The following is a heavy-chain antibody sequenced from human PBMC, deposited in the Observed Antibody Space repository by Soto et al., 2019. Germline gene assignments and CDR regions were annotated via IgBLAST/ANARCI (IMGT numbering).Heavy chain of an antibody. CDR2: TYYRSKWYN. D-gene: IGHD5-12*01. V-gene: IGHV6-1*01. CDR3: ARDPGGYGGYYYYHGMDV. J-gene: IGHJ6*02. Sequence: QTLSLTGAISGDSVSSNSAAWNWMRQSPSRGLEWLGMTYYRSKWYNDYAVSVKSRITINPDTSKNKFYLQLNSVRAEDTAVYYCARDPGGYGGYYYYHGMDVWGQGNTVPVSS. CDR1: GDSVSSNSAA.